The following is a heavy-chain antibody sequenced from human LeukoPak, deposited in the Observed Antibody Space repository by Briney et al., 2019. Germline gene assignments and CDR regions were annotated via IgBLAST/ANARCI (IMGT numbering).Heavy chain of an antibody. J-gene: IGHJ4*02. D-gene: IGHD6-13*01. CDR1: GFTFDGYW. CDR2: IRQDESEK. V-gene: IGHV3-7*03. CDR3: ARIHIAAVGDFFDY. Sequence: GGSLRLSCAASGFTFDGYWMSWVRQAPGKGLEWVANIRQDESEKYYVDSVKGRFTISRDNPKNSLYLQMNRLRAEDTAVYYCARIHIAAVGDFFDYWGQGPLSPSPQ.